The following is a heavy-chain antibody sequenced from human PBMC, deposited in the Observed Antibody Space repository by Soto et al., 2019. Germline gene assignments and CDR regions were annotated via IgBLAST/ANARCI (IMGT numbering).Heavy chain of an antibody. CDR3: ASGFIAAAGYDDNPHAFDI. CDR1: GGSISSSSYY. CDR2: IYYSGST. V-gene: IGHV4-39*01. D-gene: IGHD6-13*01. J-gene: IGHJ3*02. Sequence: QLQLQESGPGLVKPSETLSLTCTVSGGSISSSSYYWGWIRQPPGKGLEWIGSIYYSGSTYYNPSLKSRVTISVDTSKNQFSLKLTSVTAADTAVYYCASGFIAAAGYDDNPHAFDIWGQGTMVTVSS.